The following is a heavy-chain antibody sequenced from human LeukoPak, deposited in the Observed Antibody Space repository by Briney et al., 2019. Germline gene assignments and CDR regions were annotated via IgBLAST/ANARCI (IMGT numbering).Heavy chain of an antibody. CDR1: GGSISSSSYY. D-gene: IGHD3-10*01. V-gene: IGHV4-39*07. CDR3: ARGGYYGSGTLRFWFLGWFDP. Sequence: PSETLSLTCTVSGGSISSSSYYWGWIRQPPGKGLEWIGSIYYSGSTYYNPSLKSRVTISVDTSKNQFSLKLSSVTAADTAVYYCARGGYYGSGTLRFWFLGWFDPWGQGTLVTVSS. CDR2: IYYSGST. J-gene: IGHJ5*02.